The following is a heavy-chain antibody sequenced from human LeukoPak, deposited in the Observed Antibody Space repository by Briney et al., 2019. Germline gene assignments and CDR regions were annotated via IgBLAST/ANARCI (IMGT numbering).Heavy chain of an antibody. Sequence: ASVKVSRKSSGYTFTTYGITWVRHGPGQGREWRGWISTYKGDANYAQKLQGGVTMTTDTSTSTAYMGRRSLRSDDAAVNYSTRDRMDTGTYFDYWRQGTLVTHSS. CDR2: ISTYKGDA. J-gene: IGHJ4*02. D-gene: IGHD5-18*01. CDR1: GYTFTTYG. CDR3: TRDRMDTGTYFDY. V-gene: IGHV1-18*01.